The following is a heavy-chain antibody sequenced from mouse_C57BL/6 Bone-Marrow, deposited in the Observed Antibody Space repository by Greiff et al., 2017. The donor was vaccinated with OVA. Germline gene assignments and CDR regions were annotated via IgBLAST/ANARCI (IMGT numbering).Heavy chain of an antibody. CDR1: GFTFSSYA. J-gene: IGHJ3*01. D-gene: IGHD1-2*01. CDR2: ISDGGSYT. Sequence: EVQGVESGGGLVKPGGSLKLSCAASGFTFSSYAMSWVRQTPEKRLEWVATISDGGSYTYYPDNVKGRFTISRDNAKNNLYLQMSHLKSEDTAMYYCARLTARGFAYWGQGTPVTVSA. V-gene: IGHV5-4*01. CDR3: ARLTARGFAY.